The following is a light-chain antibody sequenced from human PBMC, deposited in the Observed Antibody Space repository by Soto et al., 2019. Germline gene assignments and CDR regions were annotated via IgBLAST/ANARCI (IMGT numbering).Light chain of an antibody. CDR2: EVI. Sequence: QSALTQPASVSGSPGQSITISCTGTSSDVGNYNLVSWYQQVPGKAPKLIIYEVIQRPSGVSNRFSGSKSGNTASLTISGLQAEDEGAYYCCSYAGSTALFGGGTKLTVL. V-gene: IGLV2-23*02. CDR1: SSDVGNYNL. J-gene: IGLJ2*01. CDR3: CSYAGSTAL.